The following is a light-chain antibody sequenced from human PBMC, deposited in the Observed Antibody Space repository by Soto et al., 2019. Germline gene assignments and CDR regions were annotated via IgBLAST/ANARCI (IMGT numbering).Light chain of an antibody. CDR2: EVT. J-gene: IGLJ3*02. Sequence: QSALTQPASVSGSPGQSISISCTGTSSDVGAYDRVSWYQHHPGKAPKLLIYEVTNRPSGVSTRFSGSKSANTASLTISGLQPEDEASYYCASYTSVDSWVFGRGTKLTVL. V-gene: IGLV2-14*01. CDR3: ASYTSVDSWV. CDR1: SSDVGAYDR.